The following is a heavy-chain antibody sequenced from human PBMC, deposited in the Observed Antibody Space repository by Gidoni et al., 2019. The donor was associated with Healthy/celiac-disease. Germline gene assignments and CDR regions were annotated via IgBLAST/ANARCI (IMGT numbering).Heavy chain of an antibody. CDR2: IYYSGST. V-gene: IGHV4-59*01. CDR3: ARDVAAGYDY. Sequence: QVQLQESGTGLVTPSETLSLTGTVAGGSISSYYCRWIRPPPGKVLEWIGYIYYSGSTNDNPSLKSRVTISVDTSKTQFSLKLSSVTAADTAVYYCARDVAAGYDYWGQGTLFTVSS. J-gene: IGHJ4*02. D-gene: IGHD6-13*01. CDR1: GGSISSYY.